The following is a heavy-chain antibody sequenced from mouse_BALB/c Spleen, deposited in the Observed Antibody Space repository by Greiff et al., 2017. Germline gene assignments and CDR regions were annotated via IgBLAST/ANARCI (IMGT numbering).Heavy chain of an antibody. D-gene: IGHD1-1*01. CDR1: GYTFTDYA. V-gene: IGHV1-67*01. CDR2: ISTYYGNT. CDR3: AREWHYYGSSGNYFDY. Sequence: QVQLKESGPELVRPGVSVKISCKGSGYTFTDYAMHWVKQSPAKSLEWIGVISTYYGNTNYNQKFKGKATMTVDKSSSTAYMELARLTSEDSAIYYCAREWHYYGSSGNYFDYWGQGTTLTVSS. J-gene: IGHJ2*01.